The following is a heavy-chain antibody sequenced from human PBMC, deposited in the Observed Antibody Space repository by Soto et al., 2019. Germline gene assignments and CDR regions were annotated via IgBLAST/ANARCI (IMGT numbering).Heavy chain of an antibody. CDR1: GFTFSSYG. CDR2: ISYDGSKK. D-gene: IGHD7-27*01. CDR3: AKLYPAGTETYLGGFDY. J-gene: IGHJ4*02. Sequence: QVHLVESGGGVVQPGRSLRLSCAASGFTFSSYGMHWVRQAPGRGLEWVALISYDGSKKHYEDSVKGRVTISRDNSKNTLYLQMNSLRPEDTAVYYCAKLYPAGTETYLGGFDYWGQGALVTVSS. V-gene: IGHV3-30*18.